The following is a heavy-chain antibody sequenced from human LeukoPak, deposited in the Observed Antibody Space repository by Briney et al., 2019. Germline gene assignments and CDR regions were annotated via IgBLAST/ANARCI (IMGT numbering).Heavy chain of an antibody. V-gene: IGHV1-2*02. Sequence: EASVKVSCKASGYTFTSYDINWVRQATGQGLEWMGWMNPNSGGTNYAQKFQGRVTMTRDTSISTAYMELSRLRSDDTAVYYCALWFGELELDPWGQGTLVTVSS. CDR1: GYTFTSYD. CDR3: ALWFGELELDP. J-gene: IGHJ5*02. CDR2: MNPNSGGT. D-gene: IGHD3-10*01.